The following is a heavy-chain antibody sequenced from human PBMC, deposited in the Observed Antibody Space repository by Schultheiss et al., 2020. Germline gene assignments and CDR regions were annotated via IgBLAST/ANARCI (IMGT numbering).Heavy chain of an antibody. CDR1: GFTVSSNY. CDR2: ISDDAGAT. J-gene: IGHJ5*02. D-gene: IGHD1-26*01. Sequence: GGSLRLSCAASGFTVSSNYMSWVRQAPGKGLEWVSIISDDAGATYYADSVKGRFTISRDNSKNTLYLQMNSLRAEDTAVYYCARDPGWELLKDWFDPWGQGTLVTVSS. CDR3: ARDPGWELLKDWFDP. V-gene: IGHV3-66*01.